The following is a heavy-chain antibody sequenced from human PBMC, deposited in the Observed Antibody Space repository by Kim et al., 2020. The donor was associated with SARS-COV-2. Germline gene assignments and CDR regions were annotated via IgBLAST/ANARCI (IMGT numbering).Heavy chain of an antibody. Sequence: LKSRVTISVDTSKNQFSLKLSSVTAADTAVYYCARVLLWFGELLPRYFDYWGQGTLVTVSS. CDR3: ARVLLWFGELLPRYFDY. D-gene: IGHD3-10*01. J-gene: IGHJ4*02. V-gene: IGHV4-31*02.